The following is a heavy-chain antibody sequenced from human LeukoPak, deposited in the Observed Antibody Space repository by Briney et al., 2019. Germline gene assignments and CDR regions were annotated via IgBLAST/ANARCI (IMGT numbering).Heavy chain of an antibody. Sequence: SETLSLTCTVSGGSISSYYWSWIRQPAGKGLEWIGRIYTSGSTNYNPSLKSRVTMSVDTSKNQFSLKLSSVTAADTAVYYCARDGTLPQYDFWSGYYASNWFDPWGQGTLVTVSS. CDR2: IYTSGST. D-gene: IGHD3-3*01. V-gene: IGHV4-4*07. CDR3: ARDGTLPQYDFWSGYYASNWFDP. CDR1: GGSISSYY. J-gene: IGHJ5*02.